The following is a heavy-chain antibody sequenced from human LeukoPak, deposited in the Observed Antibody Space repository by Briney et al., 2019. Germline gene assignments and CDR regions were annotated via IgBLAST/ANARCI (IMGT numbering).Heavy chain of an antibody. V-gene: IGHV3-23*01. Sequence: GGSLRLSCAASGITFSRYAMSWVRQAPGKGLEWVSAISDSGGNTYYADSVKGRFTIPRDNSKNTLYLQMNSLRAEDTAVYYCAKDRDCNSTTCYVGGNWFDPWGQGTLVTVSS. CDR1: GITFSRYA. D-gene: IGHD2-2*01. CDR2: ISDSGGNT. J-gene: IGHJ5*02. CDR3: AKDRDCNSTTCYVGGNWFDP.